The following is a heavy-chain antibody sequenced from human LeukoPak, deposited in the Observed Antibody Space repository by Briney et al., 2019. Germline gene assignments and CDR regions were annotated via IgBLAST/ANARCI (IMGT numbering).Heavy chain of an antibody. CDR2: IKSDGITI. CDR3: LRDLNWSLDQ. J-gene: IGHJ4*02. Sequence: GGSLRLSCAASGFTFSNYMMHWVRQAPGRGLVWVSRIKSDGITITYADSVKGRFTISRDNAKNTLYLQMNSLRAEDTAVYYCLRDLNWSLDQWGQGTLVTVSS. D-gene: IGHD1-20*01. V-gene: IGHV3-74*01. CDR1: GFTFSNYM.